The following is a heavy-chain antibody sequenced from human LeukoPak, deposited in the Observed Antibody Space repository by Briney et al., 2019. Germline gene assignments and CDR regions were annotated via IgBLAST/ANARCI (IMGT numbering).Heavy chain of an antibody. CDR3: AKDSGSYYFDY. Sequence: GGSLRLSCAASGFTFSNYAMSWVRQAPRKGLEWVSAITGSGDGTYYADSVNGRFTISRDNSKNTLYLLMNSLRAGDTAVYYCAKDSGSYYFDYWGQGALVTVSS. D-gene: IGHD1-26*01. J-gene: IGHJ4*02. CDR1: GFTFSNYA. CDR2: ITGSGDGT. V-gene: IGHV3-23*01.